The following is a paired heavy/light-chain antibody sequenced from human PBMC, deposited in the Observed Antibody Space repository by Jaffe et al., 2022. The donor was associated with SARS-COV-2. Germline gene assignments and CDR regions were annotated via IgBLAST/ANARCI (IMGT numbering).Light chain of an antibody. CDR2: AAS. J-gene: IGKJ1*01. CDR1: QSISSF. Sequence: DIQMTQSPFYLSASVGDRVTITCRASQSISSFLNWYQQKPEKAPKLLIYAASSLQSGVPSRFSGSGSATDFTLTISSLQPEDFATYYCQQSYTTPQTFGQGTKVEIK. V-gene: IGKV1-39*01. CDR3: QQSYTTPQT.
Heavy chain of an antibody. CDR1: GFIFSNYG. D-gene: IGHD6-19*01. CDR3: AKDGSGSGAPLDY. J-gene: IGHJ4*02. V-gene: IGHV3-30*18. CDR2: ISYDGSDK. Sequence: QVQLVESGGGVVQPGRSLRLSCAASGFIFSNYGMHWVRQAPGKGLEWVAVISYDGSDKYHADSVKGRFTVSRDNSKNTVYLEMNSLRAEDTAMYYCAKDGSGSGAPLDYWGQGTLVIVSS.